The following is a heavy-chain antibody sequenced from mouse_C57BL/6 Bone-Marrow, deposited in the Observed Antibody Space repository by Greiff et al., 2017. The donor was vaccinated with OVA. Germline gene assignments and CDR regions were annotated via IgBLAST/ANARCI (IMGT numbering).Heavy chain of an antibody. D-gene: IGHD4-1*01. J-gene: IGHJ3*01. Sequence: VQLQQSGPELVKPGASVKLSCKASGYSFTGYYMNWVKQSPEKSLEWIGEINPSTGGTNYNQKFKAKATLTVDKSSSTAYMQLKSLTSEDSAVCYCARGGTSPFAYWGQGTLVTVSA. CDR1: GYSFTGYY. CDR2: INPSTGGT. CDR3: ARGGTSPFAY. V-gene: IGHV1-42*01.